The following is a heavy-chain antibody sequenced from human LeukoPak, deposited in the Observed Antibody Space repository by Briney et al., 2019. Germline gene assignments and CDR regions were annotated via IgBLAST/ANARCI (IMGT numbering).Heavy chain of an antibody. CDR3: TREGSGALDP. D-gene: IGHD3-10*01. V-gene: IGHV3-15*01. Sequence: GGALRLSCAASGFTFSSYDMSWVRQAPGKGLEWVGRIKSKTDGGTTDYAAPVKGRFTISRDDSKNTLYLQMNSLKSENTAVYYCTREGSGALDPWGQGTLVTVSS. CDR1: GFTFSSYD. CDR2: IKSKTDGGTT. J-gene: IGHJ5*02.